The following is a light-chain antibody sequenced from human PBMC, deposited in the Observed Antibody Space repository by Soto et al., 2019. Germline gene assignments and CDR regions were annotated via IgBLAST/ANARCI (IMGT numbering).Light chain of an antibody. V-gene: IGLV1-51*01. Sequence: QSVLTQPPSVSAAPGQKVTISCSGSSSNIGNNYVSWYQQLPGTAPKLLIYDNNNRPSGIPDRFSGSKSGTSATLGITGLQTGDEADYYGGTWDSSLSAVVFGGGTKVTVL. CDR1: SSNIGNNY. J-gene: IGLJ2*01. CDR2: DNN. CDR3: GTWDSSLSAVV.